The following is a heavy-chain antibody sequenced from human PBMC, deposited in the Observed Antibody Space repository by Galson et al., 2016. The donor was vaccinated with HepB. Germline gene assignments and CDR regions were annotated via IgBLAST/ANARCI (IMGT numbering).Heavy chain of an antibody. CDR1: GYTFTTHG. V-gene: IGHV1-18*01. Sequence: SVKVSCKASGYTFTTHGIGWVRQAPGQGLEWMGWISTYNGDTNFAQRLQGRVTMTTDRSTSTAYMELRSLRSYDTAVYYCARQFSMDDTFDIWGQGTMVTVSS. D-gene: IGHD3-3*01. J-gene: IGHJ3*02. CDR3: ARQFSMDDTFDI. CDR2: ISTYNGDT.